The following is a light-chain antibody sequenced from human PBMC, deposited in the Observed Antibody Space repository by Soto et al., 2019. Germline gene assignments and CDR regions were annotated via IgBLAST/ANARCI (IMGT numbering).Light chain of an antibody. CDR1: SSNVGGGYD. CDR2: GNN. V-gene: IGLV1-40*01. Sequence: QSVLTQPPSVSGAPGQRVTISCTGSSSNVGGGYDVHWYQQLPGTAPKLLIYGNNNRPSGVPDRFSGSKSGTSASLAITGLQAEDEADYYCQSYDSSLSGYVVFGGGTTLTVL. J-gene: IGLJ2*01. CDR3: QSYDSSLSGYVV.